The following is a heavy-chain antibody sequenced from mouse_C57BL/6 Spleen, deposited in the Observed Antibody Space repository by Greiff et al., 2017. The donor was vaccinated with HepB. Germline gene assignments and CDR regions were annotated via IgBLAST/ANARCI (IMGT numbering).Heavy chain of an antibody. D-gene: IGHD1-1*01. CDR3: AKEAIYYYAMDY. J-gene: IGHJ4*01. CDR1: GFSLTSYG. CDR2: IWRGGST. V-gene: IGHV2-5*01. Sequence: VQLVESGPGLVQPSQSLSITCTVSGFSLTSYGVHWVRQSPGKGLEWLGVIWRGGSTDYNAAFMSRLSITKDNSKSQVFFKMNSLQADDTAIYYCAKEAIYYYAMDYWGQGTSVTVSS.